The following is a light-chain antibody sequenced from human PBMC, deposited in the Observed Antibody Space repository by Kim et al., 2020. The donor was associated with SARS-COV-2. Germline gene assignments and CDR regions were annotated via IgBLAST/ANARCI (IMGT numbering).Light chain of an antibody. V-gene: IGLV3-19*01. CDR1: ILRRYH. CDR3: NYLVGSGDHYV. J-gene: IGLJ1*01. CDR2: GKD. Sequence: SSELTQDPAVSVALGQTVSITCQGDILRRYHASWYQQKPGQAPVLVIYGKDSRASGIPDRFSGSSSGDTTSLTITGAQAEDEADYYCNYLVGSGDHYVFG.